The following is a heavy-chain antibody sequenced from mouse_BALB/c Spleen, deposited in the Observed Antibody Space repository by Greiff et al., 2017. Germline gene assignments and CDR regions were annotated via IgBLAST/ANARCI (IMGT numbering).Heavy chain of an antibody. V-gene: IGHV1S29*02. CDR2: IYPYNGGT. D-gene: IGHD3-2*01. CDR3: ARRDSSGYVDPFYY. J-gene: IGHJ2*01. Sequence: DVQLQESGPELVKPGASVKISCKASGYTFTDYNMHWVKQSHGKSLEWIGYIYPYNGGTGYNQKFKSKATLTVDNSSSTAYMELRSLTSEDSAVYYCARRDSSGYVDPFYYWGQGTTLTVSS. CDR1: GYTFTDYN.